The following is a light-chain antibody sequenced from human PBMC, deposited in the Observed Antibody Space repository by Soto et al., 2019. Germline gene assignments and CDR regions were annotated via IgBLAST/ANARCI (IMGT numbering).Light chain of an antibody. CDR2: DNH. V-gene: IGLV1-51*01. J-gene: IGLJ2*01. CDR3: GTWDYSLSTVV. CDR1: SSNIGNNY. Sequence: QSVLTQPPSVSAAPGQKVTISCSGSSSNIGNNYVSWYQQLPGTAPKLLIYDNHKRPSGIPDRFSGSKSGTSATLGITGLQTGDEADYFCGTWDYSLSTVVFGGGTKLTVL.